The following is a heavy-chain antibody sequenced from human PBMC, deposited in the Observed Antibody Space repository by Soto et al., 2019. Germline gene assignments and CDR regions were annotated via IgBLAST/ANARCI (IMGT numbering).Heavy chain of an antibody. CDR1: GFTFCSSYV. J-gene: IGHJ6*02. CDR3: AKEQVERIDYSGSSKAGGMDV. D-gene: IGHD6-6*01. CDR2: ISYDGSSK. V-gene: IGHV3-30*18. Sequence: QVQLVESGGGVVQPGRSLRLSCAASGFTFCSSYVLHWVRLAPGKGLEWVALISYDGSSKYYANVVKGRFTISRDKSKRTLYLKMNSKRVEDMAVYYCAKEQVERIDYSGSSKAGGMDVWGQGTTVTVSS.